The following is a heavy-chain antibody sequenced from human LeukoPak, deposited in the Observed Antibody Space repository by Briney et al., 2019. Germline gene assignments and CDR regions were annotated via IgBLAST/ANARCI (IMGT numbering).Heavy chain of an antibody. CDR3: ARVEAETHYDSWSGYRAFDI. V-gene: IGHV4-61*02. CDR1: GGSVSSGSYY. CDR2: IYTSRST. D-gene: IGHD3-3*01. Sequence: SETLSLTCTVSGGSVSSGSYYWNWIRQPAGKGLEWIGRIYTSRSTNYNPSLKSRVTILVDTSKNQFSLKLSSVTAADTAVYYCARVEAETHYDSWSGYRAFDIWGQGTMVTVSS. J-gene: IGHJ3*02.